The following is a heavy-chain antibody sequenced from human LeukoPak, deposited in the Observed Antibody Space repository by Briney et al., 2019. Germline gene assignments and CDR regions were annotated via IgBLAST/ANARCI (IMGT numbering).Heavy chain of an antibody. J-gene: IGHJ5*02. Sequence: SETLSLTCTVSGGSISSYYWSWIRQPAGKGLEWIGRIYTSGSTNYNPSLKSRVTMSVDTSKNQFSLKLSSVTAADTAVYYCARRRPSSSAVYWFDPWGQGTLVTVSS. CDR2: IYTSGST. D-gene: IGHD6-6*01. V-gene: IGHV4-4*07. CDR3: ARRRPSSSAVYWFDP. CDR1: GGSISSYY.